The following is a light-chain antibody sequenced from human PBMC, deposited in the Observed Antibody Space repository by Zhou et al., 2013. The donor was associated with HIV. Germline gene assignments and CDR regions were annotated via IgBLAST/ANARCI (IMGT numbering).Light chain of an antibody. Sequence: QSALTQPASVSGSPGQSITISCTGTSSDVGGYNYVSWYQQHPGKVPKLMIYDVSNRPSGVSNRFSGSKSGNTASLIISGLQAEDEADYYCSSYTSSTTPYVFGTGTRVTIL. CDR3: SSYTSSTTPYV. V-gene: IGLV2-14*03. CDR1: SSDVGGYNY. J-gene: IGLJ1*01. CDR2: DVS.